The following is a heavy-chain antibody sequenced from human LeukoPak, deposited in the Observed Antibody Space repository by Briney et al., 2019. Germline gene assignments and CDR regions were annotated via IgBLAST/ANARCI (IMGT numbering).Heavy chain of an antibody. J-gene: IGHJ5*02. V-gene: IGHV1-18*01. CDR1: GYTFTSYG. Sequence: AAVKVSCKASGYTFTSYGISGVRQAPGQGLEWMGWISAYNENTNYAQKLQRRVTMTTDTSTSTAYMELRSLRSDDPAVYYCARADTATGWFDPWGQGTLVIVSS. D-gene: IGHD5-18*01. CDR2: ISAYNENT. CDR3: ARADTATGWFDP.